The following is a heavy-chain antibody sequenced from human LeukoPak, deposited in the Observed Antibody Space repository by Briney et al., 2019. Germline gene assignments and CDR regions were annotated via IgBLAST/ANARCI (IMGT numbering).Heavy chain of an antibody. Sequence: PSETLSLTCTVSGGSISCSSYYWGWIRQPPGKGLEWIGSIYYSGSTYYNPSLKSRVTISVDTSKNQFSLKLSSVTAADTAVYYCARRFVVPAADIDYWGQGTLVTVSS. CDR3: ARRFVVPAADIDY. J-gene: IGHJ4*02. CDR2: IYYSGST. CDR1: GGSISCSSYY. D-gene: IGHD2-2*01. V-gene: IGHV4-39*01.